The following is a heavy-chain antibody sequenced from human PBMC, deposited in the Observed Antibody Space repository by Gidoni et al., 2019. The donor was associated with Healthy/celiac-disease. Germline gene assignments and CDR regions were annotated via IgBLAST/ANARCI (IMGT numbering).Heavy chain of an antibody. CDR3: ARVPAAADTHSYYYGMDV. CDR1: GGSISSSNW. Sequence: QVQLQESGPGLVKPSGTLSLTCAVSGGSISSSNWWSWVRQPPGKGLEWIGEIYHSGSTNYNPSLKSRVTISVDKSKNQFSLKLSSVTAADTAVYYCARVPAAADTHSYYYGMDVWGQGTTVTVSS. D-gene: IGHD6-13*01. J-gene: IGHJ6*02. V-gene: IGHV4-4*02. CDR2: IYHSGST.